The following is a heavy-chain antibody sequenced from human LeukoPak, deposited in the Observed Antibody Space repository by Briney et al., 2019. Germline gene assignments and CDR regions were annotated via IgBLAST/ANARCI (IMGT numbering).Heavy chain of an antibody. CDR2: MNPNSGNT. D-gene: IGHD2-2*02. CDR3: ARGYSPVPAAILSWYYYYYMDV. Sequence: PGASVKVSCKASGYTFTSYDINWVRQATGQGLEWMGWMNPNSGNTGYAQKFQGRVTITRNTSISTAYMELSSLRSEDTAVYYCARGYSPVPAAILSWYYYYYMDVWGKGTTVTVSS. V-gene: IGHV1-8*03. CDR1: GYTFTSYD. J-gene: IGHJ6*03.